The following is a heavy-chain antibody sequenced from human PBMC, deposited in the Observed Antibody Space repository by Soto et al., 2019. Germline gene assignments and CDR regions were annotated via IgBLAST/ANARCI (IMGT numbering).Heavy chain of an antibody. J-gene: IGHJ5*02. V-gene: IGHV4-59*01. D-gene: IGHD6-6*01. CDR2: IYYTGST. CDR3: AREYSSSSCWFDP. Sequence: SETLSLTCTVSSGSISTYYWSWIRQPPGKGLEWIGYIYYTGSTNYNPSLKTRVTISVDTSKNQFSLKLSSVTAADTAVYYCAREYSSSSCWFDPWGQGTLVTVSS. CDR1: SGSISTYY.